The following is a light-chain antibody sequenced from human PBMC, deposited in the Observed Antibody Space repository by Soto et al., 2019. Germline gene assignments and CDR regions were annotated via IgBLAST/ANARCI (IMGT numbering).Light chain of an antibody. CDR1: QGIGDT. Sequence: EIVMTQSPATLSVSPGERATLSCRASQGIGDTLAWYQHKPGQTPRLLIYGASSRATGIPDRFSGSGSGTDFTLTISRLEPEDFAVYYCQQYGSSPRTFGQGTKVDIK. V-gene: IGKV3-20*01. CDR3: QQYGSSPRT. J-gene: IGKJ1*01. CDR2: GAS.